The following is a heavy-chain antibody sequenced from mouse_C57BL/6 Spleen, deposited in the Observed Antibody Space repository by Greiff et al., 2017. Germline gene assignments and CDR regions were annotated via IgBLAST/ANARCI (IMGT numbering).Heavy chain of an antibody. CDR2: FYPGSGSI. Sequence: QVQLKESGAELVKPGASVKLSCKASGYNFTEYTIHWVKQRSGQGLEWIGWFYPGSGSIKYNEKFKDKATLTADKSSSTVYMELSRLTSEDSAVXFCERHEAHYDYDVGYFDVWGTGTTVTVSS. V-gene: IGHV1-62-2*01. D-gene: IGHD2-4*01. CDR3: ERHEAHYDYDVGYFDV. CDR1: GYNFTEYT. J-gene: IGHJ1*03.